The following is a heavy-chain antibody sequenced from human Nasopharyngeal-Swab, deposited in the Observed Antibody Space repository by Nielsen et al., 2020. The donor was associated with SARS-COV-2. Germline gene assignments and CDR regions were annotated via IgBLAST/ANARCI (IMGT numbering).Heavy chain of an antibody. D-gene: IGHD2-2*01. J-gene: IGHJ6*02. Sequence: SETLSLTCTVSGGSISSSSYYWSWIRQPPGKGLEWIGYIYYSGSTNYNPSLKSRVTISVDTSKNQFSLKLSSVTAADTGVYYCAGFHCSSTSCYLSDYYYVMDVWGQGTTVTVSS. CDR1: GGSISSSSYY. V-gene: IGHV4-61*05. CDR3: AGFHCSSTSCYLSDYYYVMDV. CDR2: IYYSGST.